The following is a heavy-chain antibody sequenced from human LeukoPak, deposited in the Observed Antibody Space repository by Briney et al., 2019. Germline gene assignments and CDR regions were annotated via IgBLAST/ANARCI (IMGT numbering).Heavy chain of an antibody. CDR3: AKDTVYSSSSGAFDI. J-gene: IGHJ3*02. Sequence: GGSLRLSCAASGFTFDDYAMHWVRQAPGKGLEWVSGISWNSGSIGYADSVKGRFTISRDNAKNSLYLQMNSLRAEDTALYYCAKDTVYSSSSGAFDIWGQGTMVTVSS. CDR1: GFTFDDYA. D-gene: IGHD6-13*01. V-gene: IGHV3-9*01. CDR2: ISWNSGSI.